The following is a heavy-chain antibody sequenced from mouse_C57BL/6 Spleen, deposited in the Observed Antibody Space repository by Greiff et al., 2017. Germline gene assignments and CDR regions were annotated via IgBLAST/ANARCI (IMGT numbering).Heavy chain of an antibody. CDR2: ILPGSGST. CDR3: ASLGDYYGKDYAMDY. V-gene: IGHV1-9*01. D-gene: IGHD1-1*01. Sequence: QVQLQQSGAELMKPGASVKLSCKATGYTFTGYWIEWVKQRPGHGLEWIGEILPGSGSTTYNEKFKGKATFTADTSSNTAYMHLSSLTTEDSAIYYCASLGDYYGKDYAMDYWGQGTSVTVSS. J-gene: IGHJ4*01. CDR1: GYTFTGYW.